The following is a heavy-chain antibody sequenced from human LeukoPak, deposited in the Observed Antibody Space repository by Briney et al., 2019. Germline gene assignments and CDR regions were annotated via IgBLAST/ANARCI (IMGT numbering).Heavy chain of an antibody. CDR2: IYYSGST. D-gene: IGHD2-15*01. CDR1: GFTFSSYA. CDR3: ARDLGYCSGGSFYPWFDP. V-gene: IGHV4-59*01. Sequence: GSLRLSCAASGFTFSSYAMSWVRQAPGRGLEWIGNIYYSGSTNYNPSLKSRVTISVDTSKNQFSLKLNSVTAADTAVYYCARDLGYCSGGSFYPWFDPWGQGTLVTVSS. J-gene: IGHJ5*02.